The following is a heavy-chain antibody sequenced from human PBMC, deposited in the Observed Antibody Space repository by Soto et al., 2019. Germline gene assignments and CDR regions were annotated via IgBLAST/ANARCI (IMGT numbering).Heavy chain of an antibody. V-gene: IGHV3-21*01. D-gene: IGHD5-12*01. J-gene: IGHJ6*02. CDR2: ISSSSSYI. Sequence: EVQLVESGGGLVKPGGSLRLSCAASGFTFSSYSMNWVRQAPGKGLEWVSSISSSSSYIYYADSVKGRFTISRDNDKNSLYLQMNSLRAEDTAVYYCATIGGYSGYDPHPLVGSYYYYGMDVWGQGTTVTVSS. CDR3: ATIGGYSGYDPHPLVGSYYYYGMDV. CDR1: GFTFSSYS.